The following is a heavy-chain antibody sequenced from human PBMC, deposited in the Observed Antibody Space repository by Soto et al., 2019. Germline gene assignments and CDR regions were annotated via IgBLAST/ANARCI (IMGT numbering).Heavy chain of an antibody. J-gene: IGHJ4*02. V-gene: IGHV3-23*01. D-gene: IGHD3-10*01. CDR3: ANGRGGSGSLPPRVDV. Sequence: EVQLLESGGGLVQLVGSLRRSCAASGFTFNNYAMTLVLQAPGKGLVWVSAICGGGGTTSYADSVKGRFTVFRDGSKNTLYLQMRSLRAEDTALYYCANGRGGSGSLPPRVDVWGQGTLVTDSS. CDR1: GFTFNNYA. CDR2: ICGGGGTT.